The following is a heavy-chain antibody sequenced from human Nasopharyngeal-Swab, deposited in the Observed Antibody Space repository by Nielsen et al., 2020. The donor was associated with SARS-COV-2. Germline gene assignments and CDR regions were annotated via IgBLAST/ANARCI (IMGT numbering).Heavy chain of an antibody. Sequence: AGSLTLSCAASGFTFSNYWMSWVRQAPGKGLEWVANIKQDGSEKYYVDSVKGRFTISRDNAKNSLFLQMNSLRAEDTAVYYCARGMVPKSWSWLPSAEYFQHWGQGTLVTVSS. CDR1: GFTFSNYW. CDR2: IKQDGSEK. J-gene: IGHJ1*01. V-gene: IGHV3-7*01. CDR3: ARGMVPKSWSWLPSAEYFQH. D-gene: IGHD5-24*01.